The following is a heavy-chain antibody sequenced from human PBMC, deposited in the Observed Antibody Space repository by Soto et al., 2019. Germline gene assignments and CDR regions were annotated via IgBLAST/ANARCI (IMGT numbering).Heavy chain of an antibody. CDR3: ARRYGGNFDY. V-gene: IGHV4-59*01. J-gene: IGHJ4*02. D-gene: IGHD1-26*01. Sequence: SETLSLTSPVSGGSISSYYWSWFRQPPGKGLEWIGYIYYSGSTNYNPSLKRRVTISVDTSKNQFSLKLSSVTAADTAVYYCARRYGGNFDYWGQGTLVTVSS. CDR1: GGSISSYY. CDR2: IYYSGST.